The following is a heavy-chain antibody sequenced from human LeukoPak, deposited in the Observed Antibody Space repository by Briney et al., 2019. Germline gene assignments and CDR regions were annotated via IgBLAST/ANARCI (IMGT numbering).Heavy chain of an antibody. CDR1: GFTFSTSW. V-gene: IGHV3-74*01. CDR2: IKSDVNSR. CDR3: TAIRPDY. J-gene: IGHJ4*02. D-gene: IGHD2-21*02. Sequence: GGSLRLSCAASGFTFSTSWMHWVRQAPGKGLVWVARIKSDVNSRDYADPVKGRFTISRDDAKNILYLQMNSLRAEDTAVYYCTAIRPDYWGQGTVVTVSS.